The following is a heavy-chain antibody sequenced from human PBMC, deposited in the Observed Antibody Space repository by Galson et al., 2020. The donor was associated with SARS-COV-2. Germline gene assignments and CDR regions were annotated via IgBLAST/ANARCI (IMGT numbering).Heavy chain of an antibody. CDR1: GFTFDDYA. CDR2: ISWDGGST. D-gene: IGHD2-15*01. Sequence: GESLKISCAASGFTFDDYAMHWVRQAPGKGLEWVSLISWDGGSTYYADSVKGRFTISRDNSKNSLYLQMNSLRAEDTALYYCAKDILPYSYYYGMDVWGQGTTVTVSS. V-gene: IGHV3-43D*03. CDR3: AKDILPYSYYYGMDV. J-gene: IGHJ6*02.